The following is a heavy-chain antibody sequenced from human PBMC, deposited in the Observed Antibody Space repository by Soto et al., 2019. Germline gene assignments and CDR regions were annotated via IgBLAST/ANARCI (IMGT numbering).Heavy chain of an antibody. J-gene: IGHJ4*02. CDR3: ARVGFTYGTASV. CDR2: IYYSGST. V-gene: IGHV4-30-4*01. CDR1: GASINSGDYY. D-gene: IGHD1-26*01. Sequence: TLSLTCTVSGASINSGDYYWSWIRQAPGKGLEWIGHIYYSGSTYYKPSLKSRVTISIDTSKTQFSLKLTSVTAADTALYYCARVGFTYGTASVWGQGTQVTVSS.